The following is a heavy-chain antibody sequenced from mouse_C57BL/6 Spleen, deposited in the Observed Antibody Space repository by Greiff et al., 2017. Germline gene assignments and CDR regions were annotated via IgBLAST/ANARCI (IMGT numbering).Heavy chain of an antibody. CDR3: VRHRGGYYAMDY. CDR1: GFSFNTYA. J-gene: IGHJ4*01. V-gene: IGHV10-1*01. CDR2: IRSKSNNYAT. Sequence: EVQLVESGGGLVQPKGSLKLSCAASGFSFNTYAMNWVRQAPGKGLEWVARIRSKSNNYATYYADSVKDRFTISRDDSESMLYLQMNNLKTEDTAMYYCVRHRGGYYAMDYWGQGTSVTVSS. D-gene: IGHD1-1*02.